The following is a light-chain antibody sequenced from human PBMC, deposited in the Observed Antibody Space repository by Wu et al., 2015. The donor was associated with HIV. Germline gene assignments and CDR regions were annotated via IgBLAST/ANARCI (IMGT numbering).Light chain of an antibody. J-gene: IGKJ1*01. Sequence: EIVLTQSPGTLSLSPGERATLSCRASQNVKNNYLAWYQQIPGQAPRLLIYGASSRATGIPDRFGGSGSGTDFTLTISRLEPEDFAVYYCQQCGSSLRAFGQGTKVEIK. CDR3: QQCGSSLRA. CDR1: QNVKNNY. CDR2: GAS. V-gene: IGKV3-20*01.